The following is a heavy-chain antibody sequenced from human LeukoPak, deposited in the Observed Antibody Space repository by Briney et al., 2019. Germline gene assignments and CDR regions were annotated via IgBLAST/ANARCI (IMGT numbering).Heavy chain of an antibody. V-gene: IGHV3-13*01. Sequence: PGGSLRLSCAASGFTFYNYDMHWVRHAPGKGLEWVSHIGTGTDTHYSGSVRGRFTISRENAKNSLYLHMNSLRAGDTAVYYCARDRRADYGRNDDAFDIWGQGTMVTV. J-gene: IGHJ3*02. D-gene: IGHD4-17*01. CDR1: GFTFYNYD. CDR3: ARDRRADYGRNDDAFDI. CDR2: IGTGTDT.